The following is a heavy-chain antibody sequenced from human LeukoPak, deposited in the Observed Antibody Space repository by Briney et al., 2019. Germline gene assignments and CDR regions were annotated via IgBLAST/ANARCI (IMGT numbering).Heavy chain of an antibody. CDR3: AKGGSYPIDY. CDR1: GFTFSSYV. J-gene: IGHJ4*02. V-gene: IGHV3-74*01. Sequence: PGGSLRLSCETAGFTFSSYVMHWVRRTPGKGLVWVSRISHDGIISYADSVKGRFTISRDNAKNTLILQMNSLRVEDTAVYYCAKGGSYPIDYWGQGALVTVSS. D-gene: IGHD1-26*01. CDR2: ISHDGII.